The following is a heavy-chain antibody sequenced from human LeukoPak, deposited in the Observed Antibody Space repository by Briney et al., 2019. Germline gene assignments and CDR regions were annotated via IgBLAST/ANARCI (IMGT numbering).Heavy chain of an antibody. J-gene: IGHJ3*02. V-gene: IGHV3-21*01. CDR3: ARYYDILTGEDAFDI. D-gene: IGHD3-9*01. Sequence: GGSLRLSCAASGFTFSSYSMNWVRQAPGKGLEWVSSISSSSSYIYYADSVKGRFTISRDSAKNSLYLQMNSLRAEDTAVYYCARYYDILTGEDAFDIWGQGTMVTVSS. CDR2: ISSSSSYI. CDR1: GFTFSSYS.